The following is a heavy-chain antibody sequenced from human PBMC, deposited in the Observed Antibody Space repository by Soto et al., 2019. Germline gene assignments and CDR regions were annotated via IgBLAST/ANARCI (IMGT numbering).Heavy chain of an antibody. CDR1: GDSVSSNSAA. CDR3: AIDLTGTTGNYYYYGMDV. Sequence: SQTLSLTCAISGDSVSSNSAAWNWIGQSPSRGLEWLGRTYYRSKWYNDYAVSVKSRITINPDTSKNQFSLQLNSVTPEDTAVYYCAIDLTGTTGNYYYYGMDVWGQGTTVTVSS. V-gene: IGHV6-1*01. D-gene: IGHD1-1*01. J-gene: IGHJ6*02. CDR2: TYYRSKWYN.